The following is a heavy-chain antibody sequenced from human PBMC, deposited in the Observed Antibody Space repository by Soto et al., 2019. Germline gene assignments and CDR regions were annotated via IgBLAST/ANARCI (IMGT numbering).Heavy chain of an antibody. J-gene: IGHJ3*02. CDR1: GYTFTSYG. CDR3: ARDSIVGATGI. V-gene: IGHV1-18*01. D-gene: IGHD1-26*01. CDR2: ISVYNGNT. Sequence: ASVKDSYNPSGYTFTSYGISWVRQAPGQGLEGMGWISVYNGNTNYAQKLEDGVTMTTVTSTSTAYMELRSLRSDDTAVYYCARDSIVGATGIWGQGTMVTVSS.